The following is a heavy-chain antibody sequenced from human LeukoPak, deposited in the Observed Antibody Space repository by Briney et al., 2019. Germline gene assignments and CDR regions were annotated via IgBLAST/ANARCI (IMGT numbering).Heavy chain of an antibody. V-gene: IGHV3-7*01. CDR1: GFTFSSYE. Sequence: GGSLRLSCAASGFTFSSYEMNWVRQAPGKGLEWVANIKQDGSEKYYVDSVKGRFTISRDNAKNSLDLQMNSLRAEDTAVYYCARASSSGGPNWFDPWGQGTLVTVSS. CDR2: IKQDGSEK. J-gene: IGHJ5*02. CDR3: ARASSSGGPNWFDP. D-gene: IGHD6-13*01.